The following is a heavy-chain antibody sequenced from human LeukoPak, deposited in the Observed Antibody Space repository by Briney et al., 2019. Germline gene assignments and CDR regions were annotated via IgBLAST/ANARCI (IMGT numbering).Heavy chain of an antibody. V-gene: IGHV3-7*01. CDR3: ARFRRKWEPRGAFDI. J-gene: IGHJ3*02. CDR1: GFTFSSYW. D-gene: IGHD1-26*01. Sequence: SGGSLRLSCAASGFTFSSYWMSWVRQVPGKGLEWVANIKQDGSEKYYVDSVKGRFTISRDNTKNSLYLQMNSLRAEDTAVYYCARFRRKWEPRGAFDIWGQGTMVTVSS. CDR2: IKQDGSEK.